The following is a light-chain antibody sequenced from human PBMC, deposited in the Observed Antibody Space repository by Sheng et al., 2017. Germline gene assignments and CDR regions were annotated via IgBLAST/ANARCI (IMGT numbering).Light chain of an antibody. CDR3: QQYNSWPLT. J-gene: IGKJ1*01. Sequence: ETVMTQSPATLSVSPGERATLSCRASQSVNSNLAWYQQKPGQAPRFLIYGASTRATGIPARFSGSGSGTEFTLTISSLQSEDFAVYYCQQYNSWPLTFGQGTKVEIK. CDR2: GAS. V-gene: IGKV3-15*01. CDR1: QSVNSN.